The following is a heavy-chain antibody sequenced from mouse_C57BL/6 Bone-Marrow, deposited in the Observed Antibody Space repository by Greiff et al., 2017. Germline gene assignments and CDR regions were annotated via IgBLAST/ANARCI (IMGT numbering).Heavy chain of an antibody. CDR1: GYTFTSYG. J-gene: IGHJ3*01. V-gene: IGHV1-81*01. CDR2: IYPRSGNT. Sequence: QVQLQQSGAELARPGASVKLSCKASGYTFTSYGISWVKQRTGQGLEWIGEIYPRSGNTYYNEKFKGKATLTADKSSSTAYMELRSLTSEDSAVYFCARRGIWLAYWGQGTLVTVSA. CDR3: ARRGIWLAY.